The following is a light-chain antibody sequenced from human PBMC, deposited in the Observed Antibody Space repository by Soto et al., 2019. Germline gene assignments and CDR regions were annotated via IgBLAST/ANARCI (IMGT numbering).Light chain of an antibody. CDR2: GVF. CDR3: QHYDGSPRT. CDR1: QSVNNNY. Sequence: QSPGAVSLSPGERATLSCRTSQSVNNNYLAWYQQKPGQAPRLLIYGVFNRATGIPDRFGGSGSGTDFTLTISGLEPEDSAVYYCQHYDGSPRTFGQGTKLEIK. J-gene: IGKJ2*01. V-gene: IGKV3-20*01.